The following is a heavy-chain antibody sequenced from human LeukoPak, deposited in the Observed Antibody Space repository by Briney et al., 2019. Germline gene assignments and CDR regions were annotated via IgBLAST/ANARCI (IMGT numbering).Heavy chain of an antibody. CDR2: MSYDGTKE. D-gene: IGHD6-19*01. Sequence: GGSLRLSCAASGFIFSNYGMHWVRQAPGKGLEWAAYMSYDGTKEYYADSVKGRFTISRDNSKNTLYLQMNSLRAEDTAVYYCAKARLGYYYYGMDVWGQGTTVTVSS. CDR1: GFIFSNYG. CDR3: AKARLGYYYYGMDV. J-gene: IGHJ6*02. V-gene: IGHV3-30*02.